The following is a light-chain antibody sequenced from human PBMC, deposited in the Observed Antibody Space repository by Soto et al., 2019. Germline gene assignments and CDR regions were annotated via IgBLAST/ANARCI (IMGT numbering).Light chain of an antibody. CDR2: GAS. V-gene: IGKV3-20*01. Sequence: EIVLTQSPGTLSLSPGERATLSCRASQSVSNNYLAWYQQKPGQAPRLLIYGASKRATGIPYRFSGSGSGTDLTLTISRLEAEAFAVYYCQQDGSSGTFGQGTKVAIK. CDR1: QSVSNNY. CDR3: QQDGSSGT. J-gene: IGKJ1*01.